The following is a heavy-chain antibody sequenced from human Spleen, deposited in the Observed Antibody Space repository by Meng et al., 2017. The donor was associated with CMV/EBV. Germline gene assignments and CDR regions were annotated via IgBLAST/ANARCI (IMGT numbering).Heavy chain of an antibody. CDR2: ITWDGGST. V-gene: IGHV3-43*01. CDR3: AKDSTLDY. CDR1: GFTLNDYT. J-gene: IGHJ4*02. Sequence: EVQLVESGGVVVQPGGSLRLSCAASGFTLNDYTMQWVRQAPGKGLEWVSVITWDGGSTHYADSVKGRFTISRDNSKNSLYLQMNSLRIEDTALYYCAKDSTLDYWGQGTLVTVSS.